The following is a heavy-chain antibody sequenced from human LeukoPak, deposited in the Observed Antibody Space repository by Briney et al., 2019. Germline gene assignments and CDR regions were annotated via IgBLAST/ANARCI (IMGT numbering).Heavy chain of an antibody. Sequence: GGSLRLSCAASAFTFSRYGMHWVRQAPGKGLEWLAFIRYDGSNKYYADSVKGRFTITRDNSKNTLYLQMNSLRAEDMALYYCARVGMTSGSGCDYWGQGTLVTVSS. CDR3: ARVGMTSGSGCDY. V-gene: IGHV3-30*02. CDR1: AFTFSRYG. CDR2: IRYDGSNK. D-gene: IGHD6-19*01. J-gene: IGHJ4*02.